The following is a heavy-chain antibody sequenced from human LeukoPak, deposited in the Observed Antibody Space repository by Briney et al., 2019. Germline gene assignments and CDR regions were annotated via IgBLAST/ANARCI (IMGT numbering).Heavy chain of an antibody. Sequence: ASVKVSCKGSGYTFSDYYIQWLRQAPGQRPEWLGWITPKTGGTIYAQNFQGRITMNRDTSINTVSMELSSLKFDDTAVYYCARVTLNYGDTVDYWGQGTLVTVSS. CDR2: ITPKTGGT. J-gene: IGHJ4*02. CDR3: ARVTLNYGDTVDY. D-gene: IGHD4-17*01. V-gene: IGHV1-2*02. CDR1: GYTFSDYY.